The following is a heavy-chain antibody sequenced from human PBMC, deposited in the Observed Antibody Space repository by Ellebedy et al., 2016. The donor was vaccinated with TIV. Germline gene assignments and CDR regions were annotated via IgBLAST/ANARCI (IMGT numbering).Heavy chain of an antibody. CDR1: GGSFSGYY. CDR3: ARTTRVRGVTIRIYYYYGMDV. CDR2: INHSGST. V-gene: IGHV4-34*01. J-gene: IGHJ6*02. Sequence: MPSETLSLTCAVYGGSFSGYYWSWIRQPPGKGLEWIGEINHSGSTNYNPSLKSRVTISVDTSKNQFSLKLSSVTAADTAVYYCARTTRVRGVTIRIYYYYGMDVWGQGTTVTVSS. D-gene: IGHD3-10*01.